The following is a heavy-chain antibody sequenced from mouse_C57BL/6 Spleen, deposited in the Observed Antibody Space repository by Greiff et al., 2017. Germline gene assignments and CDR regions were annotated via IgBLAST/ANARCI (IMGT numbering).Heavy chain of an antibody. CDR1: GYTFTSYW. D-gene: IGHD2-1*01. J-gene: IGHJ2*01. Sequence: QVQLQQPGAELVKPGASVKLSCKASGYTFTSYWMQWVKQRPGQGLEWIGEIDPSDSYTNYNQKFKGKATLTVDTSSSTAYMQLSSLTSEDSAVYYCARGHYYGNYWGQGTTLTVSS. CDR2: IDPSDSYT. V-gene: IGHV1-50*01. CDR3: ARGHYYGNY.